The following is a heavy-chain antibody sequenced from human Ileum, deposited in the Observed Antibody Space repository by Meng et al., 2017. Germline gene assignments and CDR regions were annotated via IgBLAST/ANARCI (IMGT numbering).Heavy chain of an antibody. D-gene: IGHD6-19*01. J-gene: IGHJ4*02. Sequence: QVQLVQSGGEGKKHGASLKVSCKPSGYTFTTFGISWVRQAPGQGLEWMGWIDPGNGNRNFAQKFQDRITLTTDTTTTTAYMELRSLRSDDTAIFYCARDRQWVFDYWGQGTLVTVSS. CDR1: GYTFTTFG. CDR3: ARDRQWVFDY. V-gene: IGHV1-18*01. CDR2: IDPGNGNR.